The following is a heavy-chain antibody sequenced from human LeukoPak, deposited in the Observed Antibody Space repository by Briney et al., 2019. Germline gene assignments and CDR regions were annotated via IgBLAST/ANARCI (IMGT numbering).Heavy chain of an antibody. CDR1: GGSISSSSYY. J-gene: IGHJ3*02. V-gene: IGHV4-39*07. CDR3: ARSEYYYDSSGYPQHDAFDI. CDR2: IYYSGST. Sequence: SETLSLTCTVSGGSISSSSYYWGWIRQPPGKGLEWIGSIYYSGSTYYNPSLKSRVTISVDTSKNQFSLKLSSVTAADTAVYYCARSEYYYDSSGYPQHDAFDIWGQGTMVTVSS. D-gene: IGHD3-22*01.